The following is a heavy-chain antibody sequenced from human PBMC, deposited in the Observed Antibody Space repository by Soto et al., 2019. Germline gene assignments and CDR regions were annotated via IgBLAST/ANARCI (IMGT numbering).Heavy chain of an antibody. CDR1: GGSFSGYY. D-gene: IGHD3-22*01. CDR2: INHSGST. V-gene: IGHV4-34*01. CDR3: ARFKYYDSSGYLDY. Sequence: PSETLSLTCAVYGGSFSGYYWSWIRQPPGKGLEWIGEINHSGSTNYNPSLKSRVTISVDTSKNQFSLKLSSVTAAGTAVYYCARFKYYDSSGYLDYWGQGTLVTVSS. J-gene: IGHJ4*02.